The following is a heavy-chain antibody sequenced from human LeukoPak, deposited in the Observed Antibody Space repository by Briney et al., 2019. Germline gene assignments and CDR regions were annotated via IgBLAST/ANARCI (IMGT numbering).Heavy chain of an antibody. CDR2: ISAYNGNT. V-gene: IGHV1-18*01. CDR3: ARAVEGGEGFDY. J-gene: IGHJ4*02. CDR1: GYTFTSYG. D-gene: IGHD4-23*01. Sequence: ASVTVSCKASGYTFTSYGINWVRQAPGQGLEWMGWISAYNGNTNYAQELQGRVTMTRDMSTSTVYMELSSLRSEDTAVYYCARAVEGGEGFDYWGQGALVTVSS.